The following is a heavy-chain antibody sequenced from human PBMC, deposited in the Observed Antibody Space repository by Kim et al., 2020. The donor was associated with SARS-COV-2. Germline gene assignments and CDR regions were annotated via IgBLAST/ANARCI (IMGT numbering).Heavy chain of an antibody. D-gene: IGHD5-18*01. J-gene: IGHJ4*02. Sequence: GGSLRLSCAASGFTFSSYSMNWVRQAPGKGLEWVSSISSSSSYIYYADSVKGRFTISRDNAKNSLYLQMNSLRAEDTAVYYCARDRGSAMVDYWGQGTLVTVSS. V-gene: IGHV3-21*01. CDR3: ARDRGSAMVDY. CDR2: ISSSSSYI. CDR1: GFTFSSYS.